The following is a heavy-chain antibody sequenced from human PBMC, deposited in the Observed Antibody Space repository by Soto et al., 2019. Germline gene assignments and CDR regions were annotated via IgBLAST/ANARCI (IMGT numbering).Heavy chain of an antibody. CDR3: ASSSTVLLPTAMTGWFDP. J-gene: IGHJ5*02. CDR2: ISYDGGNK. V-gene: IGHV3-30*09. Sequence: GGSLRLSCAASGFTFSSYAMHWVRQAPGKGLEWVAVISYDGGNKYYADSVKGRFAISRDNSKNTLYLHMTSLRPEDTAVYYCASSSTVLLPTAMTGWFDPWGQGTLVTVSS. D-gene: IGHD2-2*01. CDR1: GFTFSSYA.